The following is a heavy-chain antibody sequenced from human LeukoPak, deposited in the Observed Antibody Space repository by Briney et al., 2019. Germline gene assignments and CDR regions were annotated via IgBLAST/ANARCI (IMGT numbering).Heavy chain of an antibody. D-gene: IGHD3-22*01. V-gene: IGHV4-59*01. Sequence: SETLSLTCTVSGGSISSYYWSWIRQPPGKGLEWIGYIYNSGSTNYNPSLKSRVTVSVDTSKNQFSLKLSSVTAADTAVYYCACLTTADAFDIWGQGTKVTVSS. CDR1: GGSISSYY. J-gene: IGHJ3*02. CDR3: ACLTTADAFDI. CDR2: IYNSGST.